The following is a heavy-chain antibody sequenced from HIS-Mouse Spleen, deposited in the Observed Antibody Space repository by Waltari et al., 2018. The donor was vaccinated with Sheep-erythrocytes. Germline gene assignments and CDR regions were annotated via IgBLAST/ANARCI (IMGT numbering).Heavy chain of an antibody. V-gene: IGHV3-30*18. CDR2: IAYDGSNK. J-gene: IGHJ2*01. CDR3: AKVRTVNYWYFDL. D-gene: IGHD1-1*01. Sequence: QVQLVESGGGVVQPGRSLRLSCAASGFTFSSYGMHWVRQAPGKGLEWVAVIAYDGSNKYYADSVKGRCTISRDNSKNTLYLQMNSLRAEDTAVYYCAKVRTVNYWYFDLWGRGTLVTVSS. CDR1: GFTFSSYG.